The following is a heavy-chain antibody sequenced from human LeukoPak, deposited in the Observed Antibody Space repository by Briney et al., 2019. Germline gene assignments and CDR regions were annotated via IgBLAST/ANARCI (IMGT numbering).Heavy chain of an antibody. D-gene: IGHD3-22*01. CDR1: GFTFISNT. Sequence: GSLRLSCAASGFTFISNTMNWVRQPPGKGLEWIGEINHSGSTNYNPSLKSRVTISVDTSKNQFSLKLSSVTAADTAVYYCARHRYYDSFRVGGFDPRGQGTLVTVSS. CDR2: INHSGST. J-gene: IGHJ5*02. CDR3: ARHRYYDSFRVGGFDP. V-gene: IGHV4-34*01.